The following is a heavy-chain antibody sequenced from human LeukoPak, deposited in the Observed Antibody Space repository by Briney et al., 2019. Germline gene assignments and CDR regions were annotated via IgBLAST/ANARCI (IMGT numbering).Heavy chain of an antibody. Sequence: SETLSLTCAVYGGSFSGYYWSWIRQPPGKGLEWIGEINHSGSTNYNPSLKSRVTISVDTSKNQFSLKLSSVTAADTAVYYCARIGRCSSTSCYVWGGYYYHYYMDVWGKGTTVTVSS. J-gene: IGHJ6*03. CDR1: GGSFSGYY. V-gene: IGHV4-34*01. CDR3: ARIGRCSSTSCYVWGGYYYHYYMDV. CDR2: INHSGST. D-gene: IGHD2-2*01.